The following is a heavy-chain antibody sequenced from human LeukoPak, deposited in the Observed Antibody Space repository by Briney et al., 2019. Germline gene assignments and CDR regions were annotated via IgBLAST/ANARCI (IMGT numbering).Heavy chain of an antibody. CDR2: IYPGDSDT. J-gene: IGHJ6*02. D-gene: IGHD3-22*01. Sequence: GESLKISCKSSGYSFTSYWIGWVRQMPGKGLEWMGIIYPGDSDTRYSPSFQGQVTISADKSISTAYLQWSSLKASDTAMYYCARQYYDSSGYYYYYGMDVWGQGTTVTVSS. V-gene: IGHV5-51*01. CDR3: ARQYYDSSGYYYYYGMDV. CDR1: GYSFTSYW.